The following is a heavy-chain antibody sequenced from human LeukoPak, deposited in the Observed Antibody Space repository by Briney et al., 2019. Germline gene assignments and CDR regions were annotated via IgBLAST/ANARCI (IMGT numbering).Heavy chain of an antibody. CDR3: ARDRYYDSIMDY. J-gene: IGHJ4*02. Sequence: PGGSLRLSCVASGFTFSSYSMNWVHQAPGKGLEWVSSISSSSTYIYYADSMKGRFTISRDNAKNSLYLQMNSLRAEDTAVYYCARDRYYDSIMDYWGQGTLVTVSS. CDR1: GFTFSSYS. CDR2: ISSSSTYI. V-gene: IGHV3-21*01. D-gene: IGHD3-22*01.